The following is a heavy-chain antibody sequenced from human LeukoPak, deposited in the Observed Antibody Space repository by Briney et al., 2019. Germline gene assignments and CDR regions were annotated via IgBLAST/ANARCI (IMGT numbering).Heavy chain of an antibody. D-gene: IGHD3-9*01. CDR2: ISAYNGNT. J-gene: IGHJ6*02. CDR3: ARGALLRYFDWSGMDV. V-gene: IGHV1-18*01. CDR1: GYTFTSYG. Sequence: ASVKVSCKASGYTFTSYGISWVRQAPGQGLEWMGWISAYNGNTNYAQKLQGRVTMTTDTSTSTAYMELRSLRSDDTAVYYCARGALLRYFDWSGMDVWGQGTTVTVSS.